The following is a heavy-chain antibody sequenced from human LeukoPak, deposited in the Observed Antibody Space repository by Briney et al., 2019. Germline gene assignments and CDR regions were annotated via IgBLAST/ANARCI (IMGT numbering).Heavy chain of an antibody. D-gene: IGHD1-7*01. CDR2: ISGSGADT. V-gene: IGHV3-23*01. CDR3: AKEGYQTGTTSKGYYDY. Sequence: PGGSLRLSCAASGFAFSTYSMNWVRQPPGKGLEWVSAISGSGADTYYADSVKGRFTVSRDNSKNTLSLQMNSLRAEDTAAYYCAKEGYQTGTTSKGYYDYWGQGTLVTVSS. CDR1: GFAFSTYS. J-gene: IGHJ4*02.